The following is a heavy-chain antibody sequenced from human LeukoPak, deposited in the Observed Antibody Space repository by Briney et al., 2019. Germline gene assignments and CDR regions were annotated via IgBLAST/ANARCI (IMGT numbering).Heavy chain of an antibody. CDR2: ISTSSSYI. D-gene: IGHD2-2*01. J-gene: IGHJ3*02. Sequence: PGGSLRLSCTASGFTFSSYSMNWVRQAPGKGLEWVSSISTSSSYIYYADSVKGRFTISRDNARNSLYLQMNTLRAEDTAVYYCAKGTYCSSTSCSDAFDIWGQGTMVTVSS. CDR3: AKGTYCSSTSCSDAFDI. CDR1: GFTFSSYS. V-gene: IGHV3-21*04.